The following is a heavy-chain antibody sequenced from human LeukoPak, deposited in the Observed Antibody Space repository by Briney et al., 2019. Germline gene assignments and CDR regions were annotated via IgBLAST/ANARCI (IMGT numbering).Heavy chain of an antibody. J-gene: IGHJ4*02. CDR3: AKAPYSSGWTTFDY. V-gene: IGHV3-23*01. CDR2: ISGSGGST. CDR1: GFMFSSNW. D-gene: IGHD6-19*01. Sequence: GGSLRLSCAASGFMFSSNWMNWVRQAPGKGLECVSVISGSGGSTYYADSVKSRFTVSRDNSKNTLYLQMNSLRAEDTAVYYCAKAPYSSGWTTFDYWGQGTLVTVSS.